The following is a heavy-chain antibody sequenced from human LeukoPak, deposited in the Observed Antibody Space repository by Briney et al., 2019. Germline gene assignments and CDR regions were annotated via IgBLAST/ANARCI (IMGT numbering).Heavy chain of an antibody. J-gene: IGHJ4*02. CDR3: AKSMIVVVTSLGY. CDR1: GFTFSRYG. V-gene: IGHV3-30*18. Sequence: GRSLRLSCVASGFTFSRYGMHWVRQAPGKGLEWVAAVSYDGSETYYADSVKGRSIISRDNSKNTLDLQVSSLTVEDTAMYYCAKSMIVVVTSLGYWGQGTLVTVSS. CDR2: VSYDGSET. D-gene: IGHD3-22*01.